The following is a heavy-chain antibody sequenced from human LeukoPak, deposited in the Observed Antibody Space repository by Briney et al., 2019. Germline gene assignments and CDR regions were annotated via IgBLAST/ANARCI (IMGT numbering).Heavy chain of an antibody. CDR3: ARAGGDYVRPSAYYYYGMDV. Sequence: ASVTLSCKASGYTFTFNYMHLVRQAQGPGLEWMGWINPNSGGTNYAQMFQGWVTMTRDTYISTAYMELSRLRSDDTAVYYCARAGGDYVRPSAYYYYGMDVWGQGTTVTVSS. CDR1: GYTFTFNY. V-gene: IGHV1-2*04. J-gene: IGHJ6*02. CDR2: INPNSGGT. D-gene: IGHD4-17*01.